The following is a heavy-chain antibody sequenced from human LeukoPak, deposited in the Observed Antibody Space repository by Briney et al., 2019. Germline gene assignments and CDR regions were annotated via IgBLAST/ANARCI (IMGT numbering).Heavy chain of an antibody. J-gene: IGHJ6*03. D-gene: IGHD5-12*01. CDR2: MNPNSGNT. V-gene: IGHV1-8*01. CDR1: GYTFTSYD. Sequence: ASVKVSCKASGYTFTSYDINWVRQATGQGLEWMGWMNPNSGNTGYAQKFQGRVTMTRNTSISTAYMELSSLRSEDSAMYYCAAGVGEYIDYDRRVDYYYYMDVWGKGTPVTVSS. CDR3: AAGVGEYIDYDRRVDYYYYMDV.